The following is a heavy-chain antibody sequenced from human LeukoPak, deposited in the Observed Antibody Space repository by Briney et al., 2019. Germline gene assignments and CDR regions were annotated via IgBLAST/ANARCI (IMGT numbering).Heavy chain of an antibody. CDR2: MNPNSGNT. CDR1: GYTFTSYD. D-gene: IGHD1-26*01. V-gene: IGHV1-8*01. CDR3: ARDHSGSYFGAGY. J-gene: IGHJ4*02. Sequence: ASVKVSCKASGYTFTSYDINWVRQATGQGLEWMGWMNPNSGNTGYAQKFQGRVTMTRDTSISTAYMELSRLRSDDTAVYYCARDHSGSYFGAGYWGQGTLVTVSS.